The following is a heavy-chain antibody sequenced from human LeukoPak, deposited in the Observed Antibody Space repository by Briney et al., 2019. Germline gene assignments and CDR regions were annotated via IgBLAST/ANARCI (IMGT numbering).Heavy chain of an antibody. CDR1: GGTFSSYA. D-gene: IGHD7-27*01. CDR2: IIPIFGTA. J-gene: IGHJ4*02. V-gene: IGHV1-69*13. Sequence: ASVKVSCKASGGTFSSYAISWVRQAPGQGLEWMGGIIPIFGTANYAQKFQGRVTITADESTSTAYMELSSLRSEDTAVYYCATLGMRGYYFDYWGQGTLVTVSS. CDR3: ATLGMRGYYFDY.